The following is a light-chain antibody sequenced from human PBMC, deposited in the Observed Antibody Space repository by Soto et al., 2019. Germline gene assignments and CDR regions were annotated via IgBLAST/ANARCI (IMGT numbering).Light chain of an antibody. CDR1: SSDVGGYNY. Sequence: HSALTQPASVSGSPGQSITISCTGTSSDVGGYNYVSWYQQHPGKAPKLMIYEVSNRPSGVSNRFSGSKSGNTASLTISGLQAEDEADYYCSSYTSSSTLYVFGTGTKVTAL. CDR3: SSYTSSSTLYV. CDR2: EVS. V-gene: IGLV2-14*01. J-gene: IGLJ1*01.